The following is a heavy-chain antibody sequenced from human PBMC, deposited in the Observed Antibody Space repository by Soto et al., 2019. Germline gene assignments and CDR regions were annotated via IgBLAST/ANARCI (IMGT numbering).Heavy chain of an antibody. D-gene: IGHD5-18*01. CDR3: ARVGGGGIQLWSYFDY. J-gene: IGHJ4*02. V-gene: IGHV1-3*01. CDR2: INAGNGNT. Sequence: ASVKVSCKASGYTFSNYGIYWVRQAPGQRLEWMGWINAGNGNTKFSQKFQGRLSISRDTSANTAFMELSSLRSEDTAVYYCARVGGGGIQLWSYFDYWGQGTLVTVSS. CDR1: GYTFSNYG.